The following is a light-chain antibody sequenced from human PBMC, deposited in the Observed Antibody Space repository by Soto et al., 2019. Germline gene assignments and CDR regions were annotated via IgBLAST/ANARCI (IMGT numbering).Light chain of an antibody. J-gene: IGKJ1*01. CDR1: QSISSW. CDR2: KAS. CDR3: QQYNSYAWT. Sequence: DIKMTQSPSTLSASVGDRVTITCRASQSISSWLAWYQQKPGKAPKLLISKASSLESGVPSRFSGSGSGTEFTLTISSLQPDDFATYYCQQYNSYAWTFGQGTKVEIK. V-gene: IGKV1-5*03.